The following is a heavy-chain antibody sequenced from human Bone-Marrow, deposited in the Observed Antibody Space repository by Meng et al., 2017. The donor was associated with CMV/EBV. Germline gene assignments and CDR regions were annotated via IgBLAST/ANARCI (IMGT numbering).Heavy chain of an antibody. CDR1: GYSISSGYY. CDR3: ARGGSPDY. V-gene: IGHV4-38-2*02. J-gene: IGHJ4*02. D-gene: IGHD1-26*01. Sequence: SETLSLTCTVSGYSISSGYYWGWIRQPPGKGLEWIGSIYHSGSTYYNPSLKSRVTISVDTSKNQFSLKLSSVTAADTAVYYCARGGSPDYWGQGTRVTVSS. CDR2: IYHSGST.